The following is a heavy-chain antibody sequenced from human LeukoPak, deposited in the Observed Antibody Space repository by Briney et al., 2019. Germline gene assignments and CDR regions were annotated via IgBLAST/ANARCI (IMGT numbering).Heavy chain of an antibody. D-gene: IGHD2-15*01. J-gene: IGHJ5*02. V-gene: IGHV1-8*01. CDR3: ARVGSVVVVAATGRYDWFDH. CDR1: GYTFTSYD. Sequence: ASVKVSCKASGYTFTSYDINWVRQATGQGLEWMGWMNPNSGNTGYAQKFQGRVTMTRNTSISTAYMELSSLRSEDTAVYYCARVGSVVVVAATGRYDWFDHWGQGTLVTVSS. CDR2: MNPNSGNT.